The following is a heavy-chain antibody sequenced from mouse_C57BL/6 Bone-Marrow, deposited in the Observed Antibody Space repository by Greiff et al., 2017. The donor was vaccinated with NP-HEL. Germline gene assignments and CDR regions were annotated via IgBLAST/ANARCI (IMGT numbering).Heavy chain of an antibody. J-gene: IGHJ3*01. Sequence: VQLQQSGPELVKPGASVKLSCQASGYTFTSYDINWVKQRPGQGLEWIGWIYPRDGSTKYNEKFKGKATVTVDTSSSTAYMELHSLTSEDSAVSYCASLYIPIAYWGQGTLVTVSA. V-gene: IGHV1-85*01. CDR1: GYTFTSYD. CDR3: ASLYIPIAY. D-gene: IGHD1-3*01. CDR2: IYPRDGST.